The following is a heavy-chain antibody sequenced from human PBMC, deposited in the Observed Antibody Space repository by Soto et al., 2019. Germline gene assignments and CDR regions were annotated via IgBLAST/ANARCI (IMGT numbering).Heavy chain of an antibody. D-gene: IGHD5-18*01. Sequence: ASVKVSCKASGCTFTDYYRCWVRQAPGQGFEWMGMINPSGGSTSYAQKFQGRVTVSRDTSTTTVYMELSSLRYEDTAVYFCARSQHSYGNYFASWGQGALVTVSS. J-gene: IGHJ4*02. CDR3: ARSQHSYGNYFAS. CDR2: INPSGGST. V-gene: IGHV1-46*01. CDR1: GCTFTDYY.